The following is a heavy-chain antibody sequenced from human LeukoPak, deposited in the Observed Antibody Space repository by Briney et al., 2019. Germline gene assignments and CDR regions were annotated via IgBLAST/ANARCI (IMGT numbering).Heavy chain of an antibody. CDR2: MYHNGST. CDR3: ARHPSGRMWLQQGGWFDP. Sequence: SETLSLTCTVSGGSISSISYYWGWIRQPPGKGLEWVGSMYHNGSTYYNPSLKSRVTISVDTSKNQFSLKLTSVAAADTAVYYCARHPSGRMWLQQGGWFDPWGQGTLVTVSS. CDR1: GGSISSISYY. D-gene: IGHD5-24*01. V-gene: IGHV4-39*01. J-gene: IGHJ5*02.